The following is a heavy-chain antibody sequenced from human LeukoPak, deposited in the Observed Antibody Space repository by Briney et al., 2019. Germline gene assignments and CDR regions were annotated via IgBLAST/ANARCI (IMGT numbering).Heavy chain of an antibody. Sequence: TSEALSLTCTVSGDSISSYYWNWVRQSPGKGLEWIGYIYYSGSTNCDPSLKSRVTISIDTSKNQFSLKLRSVTAADTAVYYCAREVPIVRGLRWDYWGQGTLVTVSS. CDR2: IYYSGST. J-gene: IGHJ4*02. D-gene: IGHD3-10*01. V-gene: IGHV4-59*01. CDR3: AREVPIVRGLRWDY. CDR1: GDSISSYY.